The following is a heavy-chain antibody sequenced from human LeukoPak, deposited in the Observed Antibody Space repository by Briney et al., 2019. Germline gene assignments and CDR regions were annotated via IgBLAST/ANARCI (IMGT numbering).Heavy chain of an antibody. CDR3: AGREVVTAIRDAFDI. Sequence: SETLSLTCTLSGGSISSYYWSWIRQPPGKGLEWIGYIYYSGSTNYNPSLKSRVTISVDTSKNQFSLKLSSVTAADTAVYYCAGREVVTAIRDAFDIWGQGTMVTVSS. CDR1: GGSISSYY. J-gene: IGHJ3*02. D-gene: IGHD2-21*02. V-gene: IGHV4-59*01. CDR2: IYYSGST.